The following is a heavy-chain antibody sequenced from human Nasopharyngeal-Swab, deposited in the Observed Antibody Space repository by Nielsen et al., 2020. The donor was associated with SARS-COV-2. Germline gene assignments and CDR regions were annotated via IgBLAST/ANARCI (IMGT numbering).Heavy chain of an antibody. D-gene: IGHD3-22*01. Sequence: KVSCKGSGYRFLSHWVGWVRQMPGKGLEWMGIIYPGDSDTRYSPSLQGQVTISADKSINTAYLQWSSLTASDTAVYYCARTAIEGGYYRGDAFDIWGQGTMVTVSS. CDR1: GYRFLSHW. CDR3: ARTAIEGGYYRGDAFDI. CDR2: IYPGDSDT. J-gene: IGHJ3*02. V-gene: IGHV5-51*01.